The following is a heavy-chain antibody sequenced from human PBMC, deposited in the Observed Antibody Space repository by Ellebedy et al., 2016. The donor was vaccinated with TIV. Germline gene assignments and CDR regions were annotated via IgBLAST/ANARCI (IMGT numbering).Heavy chain of an antibody. CDR3: ARGPKYYDTLTGSHRHTNWFDP. V-gene: IGHV4-34*01. CDR1: GGSFSGYY. J-gene: IGHJ5*02. Sequence: SETLSLXXAVYGGSFSGYYWSWIRQPPGKGLEWIGEINHSGSTNYNPSLKSRVTISLDTSKNQFSLKLSSVTAADTAVYYCARGPKYYDTLTGSHRHTNWFDPWGQGTLVTVSS. D-gene: IGHD3-9*01. CDR2: INHSGST.